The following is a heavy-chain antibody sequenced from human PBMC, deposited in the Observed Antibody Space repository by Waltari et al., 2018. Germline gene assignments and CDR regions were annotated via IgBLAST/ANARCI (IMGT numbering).Heavy chain of an antibody. CDR2: IYYSGST. CDR1: GGSISSHY. D-gene: IGHD1-26*01. Sequence: QVQLQESGPGLVKPSETLSLTCTVSGGSISSHYWSWIRQPPGKGLEWIGYIYYSGSTNYNPALKILVTISVDTSKNQFSLKLSAVTAADTAVYYCARVVERELLFDYWGQGTLVTVSS. V-gene: IGHV4-59*11. J-gene: IGHJ4*02. CDR3: ARVVERELLFDY.